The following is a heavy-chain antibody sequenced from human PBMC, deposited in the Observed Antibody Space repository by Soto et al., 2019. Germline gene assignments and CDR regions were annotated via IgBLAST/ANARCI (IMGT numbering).Heavy chain of an antibody. CDR2: IYYTGST. J-gene: IGHJ6*02. Sequence: PSETLSITCTVSGGSFSSGDYYWSWVRQPPGKGLEWIGYIYYTGSTFNNPSLKSRVSISIDTSKTQFSLKLSSVTAADTAVYYCARIHFGDEPSYYYYGMDVWGQGTTVTVSS. CDR1: GGSFSSGDYY. V-gene: IGHV4-30-4*01. CDR3: ARIHFGDEPSYYYYGMDV. D-gene: IGHD4-17*01.